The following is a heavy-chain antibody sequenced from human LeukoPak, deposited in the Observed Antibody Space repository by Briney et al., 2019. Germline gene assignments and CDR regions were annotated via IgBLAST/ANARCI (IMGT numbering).Heavy chain of an antibody. CDR2: ICDSGRTI. CDR3: ARDRLGDYDHSGYYDK. V-gene: IGHV3-11*01. Sequence: GGSLRLSCAASGFAFSDYYMSWIRQAPGKGLEWISYICDSGRTIYYADSVRGRFTISRDNAKNSVYLQMNNLGAEDTAVYYCARDRLGDYDHSGYYDKWGQGTLVTVSS. D-gene: IGHD3-22*01. CDR1: GFAFSDYY. J-gene: IGHJ4*02.